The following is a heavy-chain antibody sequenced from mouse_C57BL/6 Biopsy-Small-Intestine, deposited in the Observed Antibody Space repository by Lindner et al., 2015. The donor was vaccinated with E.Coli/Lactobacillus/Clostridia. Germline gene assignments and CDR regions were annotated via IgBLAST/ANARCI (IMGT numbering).Heavy chain of an antibody. CDR3: ARGTAYGDYRGWLGY. Sequence: SVKVSCKASGDTFSSCSVIWVRQAPGQGLEWMGRIIPNLNFANYAQKFQGRVTITADTSTSAAYMELYFLKSEDTAVYYCARGTAYGDYRGWLGYWGQGTLVTVSS. V-gene: IGHV1-74*01. CDR1: GDTFSSCS. D-gene: IGHD2-13*01. CDR2: IIPNLNFA. J-gene: IGHJ4*01.